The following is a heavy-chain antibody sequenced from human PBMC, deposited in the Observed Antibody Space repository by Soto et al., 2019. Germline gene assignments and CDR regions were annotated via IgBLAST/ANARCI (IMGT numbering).Heavy chain of an antibody. J-gene: IGHJ6*03. CDR2: ISSNGAST. CDR1: GFTFSSYA. CDR3: ARQLTYGVGYYYYMDV. V-gene: IGHV3-64*01. Sequence: EVQLVESGGGLVQPGGSLRLSCAASGFTFSSYAMHWVRQAPGKGLEYGSAISSNGASTYYANSVKGRFTISRDNSMNTLYLQMGSLRAEDMAVYYCARQLTYGVGYYYYMDVWGKGTTVTVSS. D-gene: IGHD4-17*01.